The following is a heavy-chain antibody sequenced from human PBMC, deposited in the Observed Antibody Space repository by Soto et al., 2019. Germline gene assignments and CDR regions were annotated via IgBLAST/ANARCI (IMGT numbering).Heavy chain of an antibody. D-gene: IGHD1-26*01. V-gene: IGHV1-69*01. CDR3: WLALVGATEGYYYYYGMDV. Sequence: QVQLVQSGAEVKKPGSSVKVSCKASGGTFSSYAISWVQQAPGQGLEWMGGIIPIFGTANYAQKFQGRVTITADESTSTAYMELSSLRSEDTAVYYCWLALVGATEGYYYYYGMDVWGQGTTVTVSS. CDR1: GGTFSSYA. J-gene: IGHJ6*02. CDR2: IIPIFGTA.